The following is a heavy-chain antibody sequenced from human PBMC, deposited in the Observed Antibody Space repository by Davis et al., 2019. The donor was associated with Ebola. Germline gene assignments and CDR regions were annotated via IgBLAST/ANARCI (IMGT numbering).Heavy chain of an antibody. J-gene: IGHJ6*02. CDR1: GGSTSSSSYY. CDR2: INHSGST. Sequence: SETLSLTCTVSGGSTSSSSYYWGWIRQPPGKGLEWIAEINHSGSTNYNPSLKTRVTISVDTSKNQFSLKLSSVTAADTAVYYCARDRSGYSGYDYYYYGMDVWGQGTTVTVSS. V-gene: IGHV4-39*07. D-gene: IGHD5-12*01. CDR3: ARDRSGYSGYDYYYYGMDV.